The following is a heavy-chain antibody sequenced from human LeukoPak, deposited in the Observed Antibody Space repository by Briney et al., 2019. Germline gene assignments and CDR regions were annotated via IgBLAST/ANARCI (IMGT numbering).Heavy chain of an antibody. D-gene: IGHD3-22*01. J-gene: IGHJ4*02. CDR1: GYTFTGYY. CDR2: INPNSGGT. CDR3: ASDYYDSSGYSDY. Sequence: ASVKVSCKASGYTFTGYYMHWVRQAPGQGLEWMGWINPNSGGTNYAQKFQGRVTMTRDTSISTAYMELSRLRSDDTAVYYCASDYYDSSGYSDYWGQGTPVTVSS. V-gene: IGHV1-2*02.